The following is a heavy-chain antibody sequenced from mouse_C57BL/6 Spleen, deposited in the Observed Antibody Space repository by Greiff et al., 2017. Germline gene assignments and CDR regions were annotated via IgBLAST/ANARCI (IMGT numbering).Heavy chain of an antibody. Sequence: EVQLQQSGPGLVKPGASVKIPCKASGYTFTDYNMDWVKQSHGKSLEWIGDINPNNGGTIYTQKFKGKATLTVDKSSSTAYMELRSLTSEDTAVYYCARSQDGNYGRYAMDYWGQGTSVTVSS. CDR1: GYTFTDYN. D-gene: IGHD2-1*01. J-gene: IGHJ4*01. CDR2: INPNNGGT. V-gene: IGHV1-18*01. CDR3: ARSQDGNYGRYAMDY.